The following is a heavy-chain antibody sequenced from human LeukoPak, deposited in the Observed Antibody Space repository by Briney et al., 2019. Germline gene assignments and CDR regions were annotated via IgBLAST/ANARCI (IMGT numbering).Heavy chain of an antibody. CDR1: GGTFSSYA. CDR3: ARDRRYGFPKADY. CDR2: IIPILGIA. D-gene: IGHD3-10*01. V-gene: IGHV1-69*04. Sequence: ASVKVSCKASGGTFSSYAISWVRQAPGQWLEWMGRIIPILGIANYAQKFQGRVTITADKSTSTAYMELSSLRSEDTAVYYCARDRRYGFPKADYWGQGTLVTVSS. J-gene: IGHJ4*02.